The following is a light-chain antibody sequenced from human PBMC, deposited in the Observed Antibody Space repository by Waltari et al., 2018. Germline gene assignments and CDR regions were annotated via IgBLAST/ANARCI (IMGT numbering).Light chain of an antibody. V-gene: IGKV1-5*03. CDR2: GAS. CDR1: RSFSTG. CDR3: QQYATYPRT. Sequence: DIQMSQSPSTLSASVGDRVTITCRASRSFSTGLAWYQQKPGKAPKLLIDGASTLEIGVPSRFSGSGSGKDFSLTISSLQPDDFATYYCQQYATYPRTFGQGTNVEVK. J-gene: IGKJ1*01.